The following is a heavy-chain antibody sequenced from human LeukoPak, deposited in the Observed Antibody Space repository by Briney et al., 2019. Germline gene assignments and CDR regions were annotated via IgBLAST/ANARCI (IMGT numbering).Heavy chain of an antibody. CDR1: GYTLTSYD. V-gene: IGHV1-8*01. Sequence: ASVKVSCKASGYTLTSYDINWVRQATGQGLEWMGWMNFESGNTGYAQKFQGRVTMTKNTSISPAYMELSSLRSEDTAVYYCVREVTRYFDYWGQGTLVTVSS. D-gene: IGHD1-1*01. CDR3: VREVTRYFDY. CDR2: MNFESGNT. J-gene: IGHJ4*02.